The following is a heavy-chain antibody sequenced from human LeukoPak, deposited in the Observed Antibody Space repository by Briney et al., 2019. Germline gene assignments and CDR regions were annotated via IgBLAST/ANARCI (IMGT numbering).Heavy chain of an antibody. J-gene: IGHJ5*02. D-gene: IGHD3-10*01. Sequence: SETLSLTCTVSGGSISSYYWSWIRQPPGKGLEWIGYIYYSGSTNYNPSLKSRVTISVDTSKNQFSLKLSSVTAADTAVYHCARDAAQDGFGESTFDPWGQGTLVTVSS. V-gene: IGHV4-59*01. CDR1: GGSISSYY. CDR2: IYYSGST. CDR3: ARDAAQDGFGESTFDP.